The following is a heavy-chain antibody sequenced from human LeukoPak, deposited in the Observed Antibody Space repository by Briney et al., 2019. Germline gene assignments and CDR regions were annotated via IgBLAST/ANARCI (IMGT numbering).Heavy chain of an antibody. V-gene: IGHV3-23*01. D-gene: IGHD6-19*01. J-gene: IGHJ4*02. CDR3: ARGGYSSGWPFDY. CDR2: ISGSGGST. CDR1: GFTFSSYA. Sequence: GGSLRLSCAASGFTFSSYAMSWVRQAPGKGLEWVSAISGSGGSTYYADSVKGRFTISRDNSKNTLYLQMNSLRAEDTAVYYCARGGYSSGWPFDYWGQGTLVTVSS.